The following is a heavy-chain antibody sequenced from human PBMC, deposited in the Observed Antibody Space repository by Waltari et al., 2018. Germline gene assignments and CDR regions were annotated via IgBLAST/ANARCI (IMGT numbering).Heavy chain of an antibody. CDR2: IYHSGST. Sequence: QVQLQESGPGLVKPSETLSLTCAVSGYSISSGYYRGWILQPPGKGLEWIGSIYHSGSTYYNPSLKSRVTISVDTSKNQFSLKLSSVTAADTAVYYCGLSGSYSTFDYWGQGTLVTVSS. CDR1: GYSISSGYY. CDR3: GLSGSYSTFDY. J-gene: IGHJ4*02. D-gene: IGHD1-26*01. V-gene: IGHV4-38-2*01.